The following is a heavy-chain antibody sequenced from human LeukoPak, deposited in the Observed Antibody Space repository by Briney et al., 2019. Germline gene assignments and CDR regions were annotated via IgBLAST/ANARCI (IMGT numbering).Heavy chain of an antibody. Sequence: GGSLRLSCAASGFTFSNYWMNWVRQAPGKGLEWVANIKQDGSEIYYVDSVKGRFTISRDNAKNSLYLQMSSLRAEDTAVYYCARGLYYYGSGNDAFDIWGQGTMVTVSS. CDR3: ARGLYYYGSGNDAFDI. J-gene: IGHJ3*02. D-gene: IGHD3-10*01. CDR2: IKQDGSEI. V-gene: IGHV3-7*01. CDR1: GFTFSNYW.